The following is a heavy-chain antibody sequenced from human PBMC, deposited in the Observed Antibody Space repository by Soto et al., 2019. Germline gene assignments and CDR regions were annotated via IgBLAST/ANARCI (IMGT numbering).Heavy chain of an antibody. D-gene: IGHD2-21*02. V-gene: IGHV1-69*01. CDR2: IIPIFGTA. CDR1: GGTFSSYA. CDR3: ARVGGCGGYCSPSDIPWFDP. J-gene: IGHJ5*02. Sequence: QVQLLQSGAEVKKPGSSLKVSCKASGGTFSSYAISWVLQAPGQGLEWMGGIIPIFGTANYAQKFQGRVTINADESTSTAYMEMSSLRSEDTAVYYCARVGGCGGYCSPSDIPWFDPWGQGTLVTVSS.